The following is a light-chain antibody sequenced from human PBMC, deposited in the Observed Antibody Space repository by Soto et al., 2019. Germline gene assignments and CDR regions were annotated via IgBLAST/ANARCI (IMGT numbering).Light chain of an antibody. V-gene: IGKV3-20*01. CDR1: QSLSAGY. CDR2: SAS. CDR3: QQNGSLPIT. Sequence: EIVLTQSPGTLSLSPGERATLSCRASQSLSAGYLAWFQQKPGQTPRRLIYSASNRATGIPDRFSGSGSGTDFTLTISRLEPEDFVVYYCQQNGSLPITFGQGTRLEIK. J-gene: IGKJ5*01.